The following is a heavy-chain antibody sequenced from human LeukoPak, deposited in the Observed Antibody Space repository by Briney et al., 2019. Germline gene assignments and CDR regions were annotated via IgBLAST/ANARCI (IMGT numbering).Heavy chain of an antibody. J-gene: IGHJ4*02. V-gene: IGHV3-7*01. D-gene: IGHD5-18*01. CDR2: IKQDGSEK. CDR3: ARDYSGYSYGPMDY. CDR1: GFAFSSYW. Sequence: GGSLRLSCAASGFAFSSYWMSWVRQAPGKGLEWVANIKQDGSEKYYVDSVKGRFTISRDNAKNSLYLQMNSLRAEDTAVYYCARDYSGYSYGPMDYWGQGTLVTVSS.